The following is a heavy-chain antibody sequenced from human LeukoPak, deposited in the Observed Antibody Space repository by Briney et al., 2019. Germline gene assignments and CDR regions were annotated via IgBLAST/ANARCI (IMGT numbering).Heavy chain of an antibody. D-gene: IGHD3-22*01. CDR3: ASGVLSDYDSSGYYGFDY. CDR2: IYYSGST. CDR1: GGSISSYY. V-gene: IGHV4-59*01. Sequence: SETLSLTCTVSGGSISSYYWSWIRQPPGKGLELIGYIYYSGSTNYNPSLKSRVTISVDTSKNQFSLKLSSLTAADTAVYYCASGVLSDYDSSGYYGFDYWGQGTLVTVSS. J-gene: IGHJ4*02.